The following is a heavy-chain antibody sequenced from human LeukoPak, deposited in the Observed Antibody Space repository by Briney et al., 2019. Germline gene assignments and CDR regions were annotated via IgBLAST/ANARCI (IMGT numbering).Heavy chain of an antibody. CDR1: GFTFSGYS. V-gene: IGHV3-64*01. CDR3: ARVGGNDAFDI. Sequence: PGGSLRLSCAASGFTFSGYSMHWVRQAPGKGLEYVSAISNGVRTYYTNSVKGRFTISRDNSKSTLYLQMGSLRAEDMAVYYCARVGGNDAFDIWGQGTMVTVSS. D-gene: IGHD1-1*01. J-gene: IGHJ3*02. CDR2: ISNGVRT.